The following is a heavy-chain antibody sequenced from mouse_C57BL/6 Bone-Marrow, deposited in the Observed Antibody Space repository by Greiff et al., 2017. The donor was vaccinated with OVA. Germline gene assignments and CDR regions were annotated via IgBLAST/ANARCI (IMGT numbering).Heavy chain of an antibody. Sequence: QVQLKQPGAELVRPGTSVKLSCKASGYTFTNYWMHWVKQRPGQGLEWIGVIAPSDSYINYNQKFKGRATLTVDTSSSTAYMPLSSLTSEDSAVYYCAHYGSRLYLHYWGQGTSLTVSS. D-gene: IGHD1-1*01. CDR1: GYTFTNYW. V-gene: IGHV1-59*01. CDR2: IAPSDSYI. CDR3: AHYGSRLYLHY. J-gene: IGHJ2*02.